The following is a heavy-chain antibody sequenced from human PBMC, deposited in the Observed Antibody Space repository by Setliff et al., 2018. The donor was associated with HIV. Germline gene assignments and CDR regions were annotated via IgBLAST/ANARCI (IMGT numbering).Heavy chain of an antibody. CDR2: IYWNGDK. V-gene: IGHV2-5*01. CDR3: AYSGRQLRGPYFDF. J-gene: IGHJ4*02. Sequence: SGPTLVNPTQTLTLTCTFSGFSLSSSGVGVGWIRQPPGKALEWLALIYWNGDKRYSPSLNSRLTITKDTSKNQVVLRMTNMDPVDTATYYCAYSGRQLRGPYFDFWGQGTPVTVSS. D-gene: IGHD1-1*01. CDR1: GFSLSSSGVG.